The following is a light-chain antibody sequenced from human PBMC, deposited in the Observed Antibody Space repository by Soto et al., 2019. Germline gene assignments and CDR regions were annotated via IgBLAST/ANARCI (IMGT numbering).Light chain of an antibody. CDR1: QSISSY. V-gene: IGKV1-39*01. CDR3: QHSYSTPIT. Sequence: IQLTQSPSFLSASVGDRVTITCRASQSISSYLNWYQQKPGKAPKLLIYAASSLQSGVPSRFSGSGSGTDFTLTISSLQPEDFATYYCQHSYSTPITFGQGTRLEIK. J-gene: IGKJ5*01. CDR2: AAS.